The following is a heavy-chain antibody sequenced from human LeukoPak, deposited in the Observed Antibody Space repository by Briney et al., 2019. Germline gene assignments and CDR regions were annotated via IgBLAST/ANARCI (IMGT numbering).Heavy chain of an antibody. Sequence: GGSLRLSCAASGFTFGSYAMHWVRQAPGKGLEWVAVISYDGSNKYYADSVKGRFTISRDNSKNTLYLQMNSLRAEDTAVYYCASIDSTAITDYWGQGTLVTVSS. CDR1: GFTFGSYA. CDR3: ASIDSTAITDY. CDR2: ISYDGSNK. J-gene: IGHJ4*02. D-gene: IGHD5-18*01. V-gene: IGHV3-30-3*01.